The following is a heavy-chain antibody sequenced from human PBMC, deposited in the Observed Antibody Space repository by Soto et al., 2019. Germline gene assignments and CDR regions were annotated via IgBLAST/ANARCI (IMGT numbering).Heavy chain of an antibody. CDR2: IDGSGGSK. CDR3: GKRGTIFGVAGLDV. Sequence: GGSLRLSCAASGFTFSSCAMSWVRQAPGKGLEWVSGIDGSGGSKYYADSVKGRFTISRDNFENTLFLQMNSLRAEDTAVYYCGKRGTIFGVAGLDVWGQGTTVTVSS. CDR1: GFTFSSCA. D-gene: IGHD3-3*01. J-gene: IGHJ6*02. V-gene: IGHV3-23*01.